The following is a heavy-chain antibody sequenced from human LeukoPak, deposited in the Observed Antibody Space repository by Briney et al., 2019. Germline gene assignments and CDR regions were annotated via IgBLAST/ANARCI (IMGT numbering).Heavy chain of an antibody. D-gene: IGHD1-26*01. CDR1: GFTFSDYN. CDR2: ISSSGTYI. V-gene: IGHV3-21*01. CDR3: ARDGGLSGSYVDY. J-gene: IGHJ4*02. Sequence: GGSLRLSCAASGFTFSDYNMNWVRQAPGKGLQWVSSISSSGTYIYYADSVKGRFTISRDNAKNSLYLQMNSLRAEDTAVYYCARDGGLSGSYVDYWGQGTLVTVSS.